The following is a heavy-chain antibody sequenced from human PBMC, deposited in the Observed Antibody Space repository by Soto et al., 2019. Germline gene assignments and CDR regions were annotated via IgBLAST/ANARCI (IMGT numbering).Heavy chain of an antibody. Sequence: SETLSLTCAVYGGSFSGYYWSWIRQPPGKGLEWIGEINHSGSTNYNPSLKSRVTISVDTSKNQFSLKLSSVTAADTAVYYCARGTVLRYFDWLPFDYWGQGTLVTVS. CDR2: INHSGST. V-gene: IGHV4-34*01. D-gene: IGHD3-9*01. J-gene: IGHJ4*02. CDR3: ARGTVLRYFDWLPFDY. CDR1: GGSFSGYY.